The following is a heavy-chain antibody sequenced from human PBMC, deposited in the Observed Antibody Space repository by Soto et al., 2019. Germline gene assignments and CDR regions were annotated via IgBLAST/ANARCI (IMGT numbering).Heavy chain of an antibody. CDR1: GFPFTSYG. CDR3: ATAMVPPSGIDY. CDR2: ISYDGSNK. V-gene: IGHV3-30*03. D-gene: IGHD2-8*01. Sequence: GGSLKISCAASGFPFTSYGMHWVRQAPGKGLEWVAVISYDGSNKYYADSVKGRFTISRDNSKNTLYLQMNSLRAEDTTVYYCATAMVPPSGIDYWGQGTLVTASS. J-gene: IGHJ4*02.